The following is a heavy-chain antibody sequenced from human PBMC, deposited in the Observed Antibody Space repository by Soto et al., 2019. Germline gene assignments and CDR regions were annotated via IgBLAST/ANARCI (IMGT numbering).Heavy chain of an antibody. Sequence: SETLSLTCAVYGGSFSGYYVSWIRQPPGKGLEWIGEINHSGSTNYNPSLKSRVTISVDTSKNQFSLKLSSVTAADTAVYYCARALSTVDIVYYYGMDVWGQGTTVTVSS. V-gene: IGHV4-34*01. D-gene: IGHD5-12*01. CDR1: GGSFSGYY. J-gene: IGHJ6*02. CDR2: INHSGST. CDR3: ARALSTVDIVYYYGMDV.